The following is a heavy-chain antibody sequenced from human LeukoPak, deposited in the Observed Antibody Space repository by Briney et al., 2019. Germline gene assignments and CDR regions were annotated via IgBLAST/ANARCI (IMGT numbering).Heavy chain of an antibody. V-gene: IGHV1-69*13. CDR1: GGTFSSYA. D-gene: IGHD1-26*01. CDR2: IIPIFRTA. CDR3: ARVGSNGDYYYYYMDV. J-gene: IGHJ6*03. Sequence: SVKVSCKASGGTFSSYAISWVRQAPGQGLERMGGIIPIFRTANYAQKFQGRVTITADESTSTAYMELSSLRSEDTAVYYCARVGSNGDYYYYYMDVWGKGTTVTVSS.